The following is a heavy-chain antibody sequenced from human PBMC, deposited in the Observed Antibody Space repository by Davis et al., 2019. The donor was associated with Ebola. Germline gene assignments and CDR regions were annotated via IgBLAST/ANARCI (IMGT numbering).Heavy chain of an antibody. D-gene: IGHD7-27*01. CDR1: GDSVSGKSGA. J-gene: IGHJ3*02. V-gene: IGHV6-1*01. Sequence: HSQTLSLTCAISGDSVSGKSGAWIWIRQSPSRGLEWLGRTYYNSKWYKDYAVSLKSRITFNPDTSKNQFSLQLESVTPEDTAIYYCARVNWGAGKAFDIWGQGSMVTVSS. CDR3: ARVNWGAGKAFDI. CDR2: TYYNSKWYK.